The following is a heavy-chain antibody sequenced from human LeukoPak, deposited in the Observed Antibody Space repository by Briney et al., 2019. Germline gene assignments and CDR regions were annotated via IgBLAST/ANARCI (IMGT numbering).Heavy chain of an antibody. V-gene: IGHV3-23*01. CDR1: GFTFSSYA. D-gene: IGHD3-22*01. CDR3: AKGGYYYDSSGYYPSTDAFDI. CDR2: ISGSGGST. Sequence: GGSLRLSCAASGFTFSSYAMSWVRQAPGKGLEWVSAISGSGGSTYYADSVKGRFTISRDNSKNTLYLQMNSLRAEDTAVYYCAKGGYYYDSSGYYPSTDAFDIWGQGTIVTVSS. J-gene: IGHJ3*02.